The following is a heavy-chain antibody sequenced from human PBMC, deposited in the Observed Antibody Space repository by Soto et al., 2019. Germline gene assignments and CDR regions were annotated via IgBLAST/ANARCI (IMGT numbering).Heavy chain of an antibody. CDR2: ISAYNGNT. CDR1: GYTFTSYG. V-gene: IGHV1-18*01. CDR3: ARDSREYCSGGSCYSAY. Sequence: ASVKVSCKASGYTFTSYGISCVRQAPGQGLEWMGWISAYNGNTNYAQKLQGRVTMTTDTSTSTAYMELRSLRSDDTAVYYCARDSREYCSGGSCYSAYWGQGTLVTVSS. D-gene: IGHD2-15*01. J-gene: IGHJ4*02.